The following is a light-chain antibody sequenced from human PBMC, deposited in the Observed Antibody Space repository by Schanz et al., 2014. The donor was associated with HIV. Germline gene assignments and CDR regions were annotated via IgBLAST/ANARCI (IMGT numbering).Light chain of an antibody. CDR2: EVS. CDR1: SSDVGGYYY. CDR3: AAWDDSLSGWV. V-gene: IGLV2-8*01. J-gene: IGLJ3*02. Sequence: QSVLTQPPSASGSPGQSVNISCTGTSSDVGGYYYVSWYQQHPGKAPKLMIYEVSERPSGVPDRFSGSKSGTSASLAISGLRSEDEADYYCAAWDDSLSGWVFGGGTKLTVL.